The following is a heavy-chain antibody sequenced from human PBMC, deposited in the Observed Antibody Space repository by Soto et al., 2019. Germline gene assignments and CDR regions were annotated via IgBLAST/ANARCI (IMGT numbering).Heavy chain of an antibody. D-gene: IGHD7-27*01. CDR3: TRANWYSEY. CDR2: IYYNGNT. V-gene: IGHV4-59*11. Sequence: QVQLQESGPGLVKPSETLSLTCSVSGGSISNHYWSWIRQPPGKGLEWIGYIYYNGNTNYNPSLKSRVTMSVDTSRNQISLKLTTVTAADTAVYYCTRANWYSEYWGQGTLVTASS. CDR1: GGSISNHY. J-gene: IGHJ4*02.